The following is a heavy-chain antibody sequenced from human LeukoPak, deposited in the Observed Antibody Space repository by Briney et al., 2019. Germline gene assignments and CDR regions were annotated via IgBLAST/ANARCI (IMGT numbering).Heavy chain of an antibody. CDR2: IRQDGSVQ. D-gene: IGHD1/OR15-1a*01. J-gene: IGHJ4*02. V-gene: IGHV3-7*01. Sequence: GGSLRLSCAASGFTFSSYWMSWVRQAPGKGPEWVANIRQDGSVQNYVDSVKGRFTISRDNPRNSVYLQMGSLRAEDTAVYYCLVTTRSRGFDYWGQGTLVTVSS. CDR3: LVTTRSRGFDY. CDR1: GFTFSSYW.